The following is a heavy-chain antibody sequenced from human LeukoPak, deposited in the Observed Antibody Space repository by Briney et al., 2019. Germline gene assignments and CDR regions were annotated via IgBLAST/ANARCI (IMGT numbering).Heavy chain of an antibody. Sequence: GGSLRLSCAASGFTFSSYEMNWVRQAPGKGLEWVSYISSSGSTIYYADSVKGRFTISRDNAKNSLYLQMNSLRAEDTAVYYCARGSTYYDILTGYYSVDYWGQGTLVTVSS. CDR2: ISSSGSTI. CDR3: ARGSTYYDILTGYYSVDY. CDR1: GFTFSSYE. V-gene: IGHV3-48*03. D-gene: IGHD3-9*01. J-gene: IGHJ4*02.